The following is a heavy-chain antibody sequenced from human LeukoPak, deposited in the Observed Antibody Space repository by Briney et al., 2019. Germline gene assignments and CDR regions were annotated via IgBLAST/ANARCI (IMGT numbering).Heavy chain of an antibody. CDR2: INPNSGGT. V-gene: IGHV1-2*02. CDR3: AREGRIAVAGDAFDI. D-gene: IGHD6-19*01. Sequence: ASVKVSCKASGYTFTGYYMHWVRQAPGQGLEWMGWINPNSGGTNYAQKFQGRVTMTRDTSISTAYMELSRLRSDDTAVYYCAREGRIAVAGDAFDIWGQGTMVTVSS. J-gene: IGHJ3*02. CDR1: GYTFTGYY.